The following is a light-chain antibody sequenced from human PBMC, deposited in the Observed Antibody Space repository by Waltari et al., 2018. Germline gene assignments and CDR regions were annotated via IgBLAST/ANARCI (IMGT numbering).Light chain of an antibody. CDR3: QQYYSTLTWT. CDR1: QSVLYSSNNKNY. CDR2: WAS. V-gene: IGKV4-1*01. J-gene: IGKJ1*01. Sequence: DIVMTQSPDSLAVSLGERATINRKSSQSVLYSSNNKNYLAWYQQKPGQPPKLLIYWASTRESGVPDRFSGSGSGTDFTLTISSLQAEDVAVYYCQQYYSTLTWTFGQGTKVEIK.